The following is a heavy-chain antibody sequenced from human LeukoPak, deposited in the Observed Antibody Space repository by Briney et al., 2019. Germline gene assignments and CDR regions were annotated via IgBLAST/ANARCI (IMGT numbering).Heavy chain of an antibody. CDR1: GGSISSYY. CDR2: ISHSGRT. J-gene: IGHJ4*02. V-gene: IGHV4-59*08. D-gene: IGHD4-11*01. CDR3: ARHDYSNPRIDY. Sequence: SETLSLTCTVSGGSISSYYWSWIRQPPGKGLDWIGYISHSGRTSYNPSLRSRVTISVETSKNQFSLKLTSVTAADTAVYYCARHDYSNPRIDYWGQGTLVTVSS.